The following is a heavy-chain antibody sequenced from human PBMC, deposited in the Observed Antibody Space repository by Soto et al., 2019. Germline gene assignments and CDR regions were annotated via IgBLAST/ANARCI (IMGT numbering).Heavy chain of an antibody. D-gene: IGHD2-15*01. CDR1: GYTFTSYW. Sequence: GESLKISCKGSGYTFTSYWIGWVRQMPGEGLDGMGVIYPSDSDIRYSPSFQGKVTISADKSITTAYLQWSSLKAADTAMYYCVRSGTSSGRFSDYWGQGTLVTVSS. V-gene: IGHV5-51*01. J-gene: IGHJ4*02. CDR2: IYPSDSDI. CDR3: VRSGTSSGRFSDY.